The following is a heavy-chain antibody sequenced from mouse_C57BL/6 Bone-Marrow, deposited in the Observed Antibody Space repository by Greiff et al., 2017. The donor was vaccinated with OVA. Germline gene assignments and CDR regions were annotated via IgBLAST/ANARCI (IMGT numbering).Heavy chain of an antibody. CDR2: IDPSDSYT. CDR1: GYTFTSYW. Sequence: QVQLQQPGAELVKPGASVKLSCKASGYTFTSYWMQWVKQRPGQGLEWIGEIDPSDSYTNCNQKFKGKATLTVDTSSSTAYMQLSSLTSEDSAVYYCARGDGSSYGLAYWGQGTLVTVSA. CDR3: ARGDGSSYGLAY. J-gene: IGHJ3*01. D-gene: IGHD1-1*01. V-gene: IGHV1-50*01.